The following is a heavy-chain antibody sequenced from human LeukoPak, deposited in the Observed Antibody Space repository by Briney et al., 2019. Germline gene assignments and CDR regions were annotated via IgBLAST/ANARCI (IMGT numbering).Heavy chain of an antibody. CDR3: ASPRYCSSTSCYRYAFDI. J-gene: IGHJ3*02. V-gene: IGHV1-69*15. CDR1: GGTFSSYA. CDR2: IIPIFGTA. Sequence: GSSVKVSCKASGGTFSSYAISWVRQAPGQGLEWMGRIIPIFGTANYAQKFQGRVTITADESTSTAYMELSSLRSEDTAVYYCASPRYCSSTSCYRYAFDIWGQGTMVTVSS. D-gene: IGHD2-2*02.